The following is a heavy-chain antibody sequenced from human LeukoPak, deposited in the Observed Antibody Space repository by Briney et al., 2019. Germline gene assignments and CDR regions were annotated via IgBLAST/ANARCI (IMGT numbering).Heavy chain of an antibody. J-gene: IGHJ4*02. CDR3: ARSHFGVAKPYYFDY. V-gene: IGHV4-30-2*01. CDR2: IYHSGST. CDR1: GGSISSGGYY. D-gene: IGHD3-3*01. Sequence: SETPSLTCTVSGGSISSGGYYWSWIRQPPGKGLEWIGYIYHSGSTYYNPSLKSRVTISVDRSKNQFSLKLSSVTAADTAVYYCARSHFGVAKPYYFDYWGQGTLVTVSS.